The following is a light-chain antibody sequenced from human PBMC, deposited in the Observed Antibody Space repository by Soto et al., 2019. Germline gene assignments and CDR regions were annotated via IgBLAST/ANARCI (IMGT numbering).Light chain of an antibody. CDR2: GAS. CDR1: QSVRSNF. V-gene: IGKV3-20*01. CDR3: QPYRGSPPT. Sequence: EIVLTQSAGTLSLSPGERATLSCRASQSVRSNFLGWYLQKPGHVSRLLIFGASNRATGIPDRFSGSGSGTDYTLTITRLEPGDFAVYYCQPYRGSPPTFGKGIEMEIK. J-gene: IGKJ1*01.